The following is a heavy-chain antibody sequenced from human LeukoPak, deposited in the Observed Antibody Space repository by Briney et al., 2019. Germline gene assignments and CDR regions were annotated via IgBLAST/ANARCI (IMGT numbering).Heavy chain of an antibody. CDR2: ICNDGGNT. D-gene: IGHD2-2*01. CDR1: GFTFSNYA. V-gene: IGHV3-33*01. Sequence: GGSLRLSCAASGFTFSNYAMHWVRQAPGKGLEWVAFICNDGGNTYYADSVKGRFTISRDNSKNTLSLQMNSLRAEDTAVYYCARAPYTSSWFDHWGQGTLVTVSS. CDR3: ARAPYTSSWFDH. J-gene: IGHJ5*02.